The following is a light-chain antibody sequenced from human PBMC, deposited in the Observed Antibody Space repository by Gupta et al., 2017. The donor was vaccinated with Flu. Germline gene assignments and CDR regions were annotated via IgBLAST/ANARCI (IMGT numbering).Light chain of an antibody. Sequence: NFMLTQPHSVSESPGKTVTISCTRSTGNITNNYVQWFQQRPGSAHTTVSYEENERPSGIPDRFSCSIDSSSNSASLTISALRTEDEADDYCHSYDSSKSWVFGGGTKLTVL. J-gene: IGLJ3*02. CDR2: EEN. CDR3: HSYDSSKSWV. V-gene: IGLV6-57*03. CDR1: TGNITNNY.